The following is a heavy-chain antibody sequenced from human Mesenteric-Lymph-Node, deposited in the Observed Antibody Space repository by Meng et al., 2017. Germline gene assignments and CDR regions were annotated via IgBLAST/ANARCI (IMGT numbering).Heavy chain of an antibody. CDR3: AREKYCSGGSCYSVHYGMDV. J-gene: IGHJ6*02. D-gene: IGHD2-15*01. CDR2: ISSSGSTI. Sequence: GGSLRLSCAASGFTFSSYEMNWVRQAPGKGLEWVSYISSSGSTIYYADSVKGRFTISRDNAKNSLYLQMNSLRAEDTAVYYCAREKYCSGGSCYSVHYGMDVWGQGPTVTVSS. V-gene: IGHV3-48*03. CDR1: GFTFSSYE.